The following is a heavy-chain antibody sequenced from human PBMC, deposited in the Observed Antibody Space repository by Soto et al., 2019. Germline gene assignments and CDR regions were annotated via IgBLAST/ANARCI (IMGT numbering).Heavy chain of an antibody. V-gene: IGHV2-5*02. D-gene: IGHD3-10*01. CDR3: AHTTRLGMVTRGVQYYYLDV. J-gene: IGHJ6*03. CDR1: GFSLSTARVA. CDR2: FYWDDDK. Sequence: QITLKESGPTLVKPTQTLALTCTFSGFSLSTARVAVGWNRQPPGKALEWLALFYWDDDKRYSPSLKSRLTIMKDTSKNLVVLIITNMDPVDTATYYCAHTTRLGMVTRGVQYYYLDVWGKGTKVTV.